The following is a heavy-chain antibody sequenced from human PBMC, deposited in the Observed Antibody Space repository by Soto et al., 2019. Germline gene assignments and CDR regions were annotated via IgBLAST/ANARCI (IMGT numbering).Heavy chain of an antibody. Sequence: GGSLRLSCAASGFPFSYYPMSWVRQAPGEGLEWVSTIDDRGVDTYYADSVKGRFIISRDNSRDTLYLQMSSLRADDTAVYHCAKXAPYLMMEKTRSPGVDIWGQGTTVTVSS. CDR2: IDDRGVDT. CDR1: GFPFSYYP. D-gene: IGHD3-16*01. V-gene: IGHV3-23*01. J-gene: IGHJ6*02. CDR3: AKXAPYLMMEKTRSPGVDI.